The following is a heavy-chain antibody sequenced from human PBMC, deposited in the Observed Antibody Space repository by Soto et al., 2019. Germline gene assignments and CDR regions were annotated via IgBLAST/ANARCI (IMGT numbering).Heavy chain of an antibody. CDR3: ARVGMVRGAQRYFDY. V-gene: IGHV4-59*01. D-gene: IGHD3-10*01. CDR2: IYYSGST. Sequence: PSETLSLTCTVSGGSISSYYWSWIRQPPGKGLEWIGYIYYSGSTNYNPSLKSRVTISVDMSKNQFSLKLSSVTAADTAVYYCARVGMVRGAQRYFDYWGQGTLVTVPS. CDR1: GGSISSYY. J-gene: IGHJ4*02.